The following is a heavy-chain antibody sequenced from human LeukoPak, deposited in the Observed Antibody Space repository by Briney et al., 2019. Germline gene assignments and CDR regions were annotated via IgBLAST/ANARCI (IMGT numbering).Heavy chain of an antibody. V-gene: IGHV3-7*01. CDR2: IKQDGSEK. J-gene: IGHJ4*02. Sequence: GSLRLSCAASGFTFSSYWMSWVRQAPGKGLEWVANIKQDGSEKYYVDSVKGRFTISRDNAKNSLYLQMNSLRAEDTAVYYCARDIVVVTTLLDYWGQGTLVTVSS. D-gene: IGHD2-21*02. CDR1: GFTFSSYW. CDR3: ARDIVVVTTLLDY.